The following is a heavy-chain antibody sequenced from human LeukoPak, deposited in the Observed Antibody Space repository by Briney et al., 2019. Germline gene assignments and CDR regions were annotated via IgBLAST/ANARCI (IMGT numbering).Heavy chain of an antibody. CDR3: AKKTSYCGGDCYPYYFDH. CDR1: GFAFSSYT. J-gene: IGHJ4*02. CDR2: ITGSGGST. D-gene: IGHD2-21*02. Sequence: GGSLRLSCAASGFAFSSYTMAWVRQAPGKGLEWVSAITGSGGSTYYADSVKGRFTISRDNSKNTVHLQMNSLRADDTAVYYCAKKTSYCGGDCYPYYFDHWGQGTLVTVSS. V-gene: IGHV3-23*01.